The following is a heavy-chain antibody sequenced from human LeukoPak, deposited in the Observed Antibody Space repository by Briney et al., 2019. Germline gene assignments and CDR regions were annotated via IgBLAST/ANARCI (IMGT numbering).Heavy chain of an antibody. J-gene: IGHJ4*02. CDR3: ARDSVDSSGCVDY. CDR1: GITFSTYG. D-gene: IGHD6-19*01. Sequence: GGSLRLSCAVSGITFSTYGMHWVRQAPGKGLEWVSATVGSGSPNTYHADSVKGRFTISRDNAKNSLYLQMNSLRAEDTAVYYCARDSVDSSGCVDYWGQGTLVTVSS. V-gene: IGHV3-21*01. CDR2: TVGSGSPNT.